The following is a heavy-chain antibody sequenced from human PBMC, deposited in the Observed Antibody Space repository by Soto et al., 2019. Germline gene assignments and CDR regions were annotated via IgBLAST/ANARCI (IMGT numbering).Heavy chain of an antibody. CDR1: GGSISSGDYY. J-gene: IGHJ5*02. D-gene: IGHD2-21*01. CDR3: ATLPPRIVVSLLPIPT. CDR2: IYYSGST. V-gene: IGHV4-30-4*01. Sequence: SETLSLTCTVSGGSISSGDYYWSWIRQPPGKGLEWIGYIYYSGSTYYSPSLRGRATISVDKSNNQFSLRLRSVTAADTAVYYCATLPPRIVVSLLPIPTWGQGILVTVSS.